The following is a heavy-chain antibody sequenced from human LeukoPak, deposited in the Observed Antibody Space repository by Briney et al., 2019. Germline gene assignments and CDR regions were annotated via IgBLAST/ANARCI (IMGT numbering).Heavy chain of an antibody. Sequence: KPGESLQISCKGSGYTFTSYWIGWGRQLPGRGLEWMGIIFPGDSDTRYSPSFQGQVTISADKSISTAYLQWSSLKASDTAIYYCARPVGFSGYDLPWGRGTLVTVSS. D-gene: IGHD5-12*01. CDR1: GYTFTSYW. J-gene: IGHJ4*02. V-gene: IGHV5-51*01. CDR3: ARPVGFSGYDLP. CDR2: IFPGDSDT.